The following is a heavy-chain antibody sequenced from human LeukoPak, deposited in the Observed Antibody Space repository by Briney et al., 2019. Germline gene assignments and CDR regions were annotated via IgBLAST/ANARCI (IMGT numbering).Heavy chain of an antibody. J-gene: IGHJ5*02. Sequence: SETLSLTCAVSGYSISSGYYWGWIRQPPGKGLEWIGSIYHSGTTYYNSSLKSRVTISVDTSKNQFSLKLSSVTAADTAVYYCARGGYDLDPWGQGTLVTVSS. CDR3: ARGGYDLDP. D-gene: IGHD2-2*01. V-gene: IGHV4-38-2*01. CDR1: GYSISSGYY. CDR2: IYHSGTT.